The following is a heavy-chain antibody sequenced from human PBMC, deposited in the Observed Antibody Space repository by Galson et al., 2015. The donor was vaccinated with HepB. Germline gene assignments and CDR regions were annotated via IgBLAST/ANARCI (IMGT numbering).Heavy chain of an antibody. CDR3: AAGPNTVDAFDI. J-gene: IGHJ3*02. V-gene: IGHV1-58*02. CDR2: IVVGSGNT. CDR1: GFTFTSSA. Sequence: SVKVSCKASGFTFTSSAMQWVRQARGQRLEWIGWIVVGSGNTNYAQKFQERVTITRDMSTSTAYMELSSLRSEDTAVYYCAAGPNTVDAFDIWGQGTMVTVSS. D-gene: IGHD4-17*01.